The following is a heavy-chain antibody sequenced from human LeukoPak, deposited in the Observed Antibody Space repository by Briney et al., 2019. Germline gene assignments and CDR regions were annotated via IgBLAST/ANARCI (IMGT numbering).Heavy chain of an antibody. CDR3: ARGDVSQNNWFDP. Sequence: SETLSLTCTVSGGSISSDGYYWNWIRQHPGEGLEWIGYIYYSGRTYYNPSLKSRVTISVDTSKNQFSLKLSSVTAADTAVYYCARGDVSQNNWFDPWGQGTLVTVSS. J-gene: IGHJ5*02. CDR2: IYYSGRT. D-gene: IGHD2-21*01. CDR1: GGSISSDGYY. V-gene: IGHV4-31*03.